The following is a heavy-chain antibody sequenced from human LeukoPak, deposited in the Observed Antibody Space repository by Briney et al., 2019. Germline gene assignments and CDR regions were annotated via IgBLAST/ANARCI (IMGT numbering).Heavy chain of an antibody. D-gene: IGHD3-16*02. CDR2: ISAYNGNT. J-gene: IGHJ3*02. CDR1: GYIFTNYG. Sequence: ASVKVSCKASGYIFTNYGINWVRQAPGQGLEWMGWISAYNGNTNYAQKLQGRITMTTDTSTRTAYMELRSLRPDDTAVYYCARHDYIWGSFRNDVFDIWGQGTMVTVSS. CDR3: ARHDYIWGSFRNDVFDI. V-gene: IGHV1-18*01.